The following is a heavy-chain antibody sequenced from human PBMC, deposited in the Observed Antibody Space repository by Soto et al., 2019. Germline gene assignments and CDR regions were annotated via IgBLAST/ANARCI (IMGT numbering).Heavy chain of an antibody. CDR2: INDYGTTI. V-gene: IGHV3-74*01. CDR1: GFNLGSYW. CDR3: AREGGFDWFYP. Sequence: EVQLVESGGGLVQPGGSLRLSCAASGFNLGSYWMHWVRQAPGKGLVWVSRINDYGTTINYAESVEGRFTISRDDAKSEVYLQMNNLRAEDTAVYYCAREGGFDWFYPWGQGTLVTVSS. J-gene: IGHJ5*02.